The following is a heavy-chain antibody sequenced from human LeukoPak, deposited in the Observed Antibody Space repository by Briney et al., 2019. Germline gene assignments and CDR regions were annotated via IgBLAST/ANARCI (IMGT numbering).Heavy chain of an antibody. CDR3: ARGERTFYYDTSGYSSHYYGMDV. Sequence: SETLSLTCSVSGDSISTYYWIWIRQSPGKGLEWIGYIYYGGSTNYNPSLKSRVTISVDTSVNQFSLKLSSVTAADTAVYYCARGERTFYYDTSGYSSHYYGMDVWGQGTTVTVSS. J-gene: IGHJ6*02. CDR1: GDSISTYY. CDR2: IYYGGST. V-gene: IGHV4-59*12. D-gene: IGHD3-22*01.